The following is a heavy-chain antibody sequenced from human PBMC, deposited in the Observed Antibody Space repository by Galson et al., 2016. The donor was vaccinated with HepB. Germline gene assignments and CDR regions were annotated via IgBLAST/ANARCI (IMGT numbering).Heavy chain of an antibody. V-gene: IGHV3-7*01. CDR2: ITQDGSEK. Sequence: PLRLSCATSRFTFSRFWMSWVRQAPGKGLEWVANITQDGSEKYYADSVKGRFTTSRDNANNSLFLQMNSLRAEDTAVYYCARSGIYEFCSGYYKKCYYDQYGLDVWGKGTTVTVSS. CDR1: RFTFSRFW. CDR3: ARSGIYEFCSGYYKKCYYDQYGLDV. D-gene: IGHD3-3*01. J-gene: IGHJ6*04.